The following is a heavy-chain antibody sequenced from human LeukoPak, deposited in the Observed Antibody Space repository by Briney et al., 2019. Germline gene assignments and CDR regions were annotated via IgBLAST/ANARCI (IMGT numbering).Heavy chain of an antibody. D-gene: IGHD4-17*01. CDR3: ARATYGDYAYCTDV. V-gene: IGHV1-24*01. CDR2: FDPEDGET. J-gene: IGHJ6*02. Sequence: GASVTVSCKVSGYTLTELSMHWVRQAPGKGLEWMGGFDPEDGETIYAQKFQGRVTMTEDTSTDTAYMELSRLRSDDTAVYYCARATYGDYAYCTDVWGQGTTVTVSS. CDR1: GYTLTELS.